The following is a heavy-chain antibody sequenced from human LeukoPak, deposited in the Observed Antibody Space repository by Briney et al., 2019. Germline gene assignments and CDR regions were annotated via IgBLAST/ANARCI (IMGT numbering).Heavy chain of an antibody. CDR3: AIGLWFGELSFHY. CDR2: INPNSGGT. CDR1: GYTFTGYY. Sequence: EASVKVSCKASGYTFTGYYMHWVRQAPGQGLEWMGWINPNSGGTNYAQKFQGRVTMTRDTSISTAYMELSRLRSDDTAVYYCAIGLWFGELSFHYWGQGTLVTVSS. D-gene: IGHD3-10*01. J-gene: IGHJ4*02. V-gene: IGHV1-2*02.